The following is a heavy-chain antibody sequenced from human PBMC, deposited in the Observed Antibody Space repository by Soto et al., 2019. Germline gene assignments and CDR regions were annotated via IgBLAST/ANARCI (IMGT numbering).Heavy chain of an antibody. J-gene: IGHJ5*02. CDR2: ISGHNGNT. D-gene: IGHD7-27*01. CDR1: GYTFINYD. V-gene: IGHV1-18*04. CDR3: ARTMELGVDCFDP. Sequence: QVQLTQSGAEVKKPGASVKVSCQASGYTFINYDINWVRQAPGQGLEWMGCISGHNGNTKYAQKFQGRVTMATNRPTATAYMELRSLRSDDTAVYYCARTMELGVDCFDPWGQGTLVTVSS.